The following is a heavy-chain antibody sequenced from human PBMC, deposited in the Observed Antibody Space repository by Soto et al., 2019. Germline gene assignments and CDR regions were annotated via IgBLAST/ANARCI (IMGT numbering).Heavy chain of an antibody. CDR2: ISYDGSNK. CDR3: ARDSSPGDYYYYGMDV. Sequence: GGSLRLSCAASGFTFSSYAMHWVRQAPGKGLEWVAVISYDGSNKYYADSVKGRFTISRDNSKNTLYLQMNSLRAEDTAVYYCARDSSPGDYYYYGMDVWGQGTTVTVSS. J-gene: IGHJ6*02. CDR1: GFTFSSYA. V-gene: IGHV3-30-3*01. D-gene: IGHD3-10*01.